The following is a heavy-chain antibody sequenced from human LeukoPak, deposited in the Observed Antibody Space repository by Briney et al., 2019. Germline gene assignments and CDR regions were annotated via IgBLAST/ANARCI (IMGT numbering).Heavy chain of an antibody. CDR2: IIPIFGTA. Sequence: SVKVSCKASGGTFSSYAISWVRQAPGQGLEWMGGIIPIFGTANYAQKFQGRVTITTDESTSTAYMELSSLRSEDTAVYYCARTKDTAMVRGYYYYYMDVWGKGTTVTVSS. V-gene: IGHV1-69*05. J-gene: IGHJ6*03. CDR1: GGTFSSYA. D-gene: IGHD5-18*01. CDR3: ARTKDTAMVRGYYYYYMDV.